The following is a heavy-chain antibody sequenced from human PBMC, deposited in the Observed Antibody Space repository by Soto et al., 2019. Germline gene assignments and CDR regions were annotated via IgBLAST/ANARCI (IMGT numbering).Heavy chain of an antibody. CDR3: ARDFLVGPYCSSTSCSPGDYYSYGMDV. Sequence: ASVKVSCKASGYTFTGYYMHWVRQAPGQGLEWMGIINPSGGSTSYAQKFQGRVTMTRDTSTSTVYMELSSLRSKDTAVYYCARDFLVGPYCSSTSCSPGDYYSYGMDVWGQGTTVTVSS. CDR1: GYTFTGYY. CDR2: INPSGGST. J-gene: IGHJ6*02. D-gene: IGHD2-2*01. V-gene: IGHV1-46*01.